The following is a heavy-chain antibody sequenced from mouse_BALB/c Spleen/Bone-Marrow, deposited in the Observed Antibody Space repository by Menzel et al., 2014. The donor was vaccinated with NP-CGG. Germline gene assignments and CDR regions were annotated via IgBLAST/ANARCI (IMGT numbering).Heavy chain of an antibody. CDR3: AGGWLPSYAMDY. D-gene: IGHD2-2*01. Sequence: VQLQQPGAELVKPGASVKLSCTASGFNIKDTYMHWVKQRPEQGLEWIGRIDPANGNTKCDPKFQGKATITADTSSNTAYLQLSSLTSEDTAVYYCAGGWLPSYAMDYWGRGTSVTVSS. J-gene: IGHJ4*01. V-gene: IGHV14-3*02. CDR1: GFNIKDTY. CDR2: IDPANGNT.